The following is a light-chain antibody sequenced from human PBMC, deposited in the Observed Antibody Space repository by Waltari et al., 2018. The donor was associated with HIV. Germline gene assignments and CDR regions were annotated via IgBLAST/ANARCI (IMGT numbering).Light chain of an antibody. V-gene: IGLV1-47*01. CDR2: RDG. CDR1: SSNIGSNY. J-gene: IGLJ2*01. Sequence: QSVLAQPPSTSGTPGQRVTISCSGSSSNIGSNYVYWYQQLPGTAPKLLIYRDGQRPSGVPDRFSASKSGTSASLDISGLRSEDETDYYCVAWDDTLSGPVFGGGTKLTVL. CDR3: VAWDDTLSGPV.